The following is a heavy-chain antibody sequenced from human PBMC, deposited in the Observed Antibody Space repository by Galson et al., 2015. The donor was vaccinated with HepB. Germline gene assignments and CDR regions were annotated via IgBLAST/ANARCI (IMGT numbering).Heavy chain of an antibody. D-gene: IGHD3-10*01. Sequence: SVKVSCKASGYTFTSYGISWVRQAPGQGLEWMGWISAYNGNTNYAQKLQGRVTMTTDTSTSTAYMELRSLRSDDTAVYYCARVSQNYYGSGSYVGGYGMDVWGQGTTVTVSS. CDR3: ARVSQNYYGSGSYVGGYGMDV. J-gene: IGHJ6*02. CDR2: ISAYNGNT. CDR1: GYTFTSYG. V-gene: IGHV1-18*04.